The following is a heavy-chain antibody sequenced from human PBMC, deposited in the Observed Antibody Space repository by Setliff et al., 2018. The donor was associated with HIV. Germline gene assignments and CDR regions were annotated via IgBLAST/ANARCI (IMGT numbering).Heavy chain of an antibody. D-gene: IGHD3-16*01. CDR3: ARGGRDGHNGDAFDM. CDR2: ISSSGST. CDR1: GGSMTSSNYY. V-gene: IGHV4-39*07. Sequence: PSETLSLTCTVSGGSMTSSNYYWGWIRQSPGRGLEWIGSISSSGSTTYHPSLRSRVTVSAATSKNQFSLKLTSMTAADSAVYYCARGGRDGHNGDAFDMWGQGTVVTV. J-gene: IGHJ3*02.